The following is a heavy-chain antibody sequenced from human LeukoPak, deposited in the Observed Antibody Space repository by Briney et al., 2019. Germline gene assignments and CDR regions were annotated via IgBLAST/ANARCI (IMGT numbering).Heavy chain of an antibody. Sequence: ASVKVSCKASGYTFTSYYMHWVRQAPGQGLEWMGIINPSGGSTSYAQKFQGRVTMTRDMSTSTAYMELSSLRSEDTAVYYCARAQAAMVAFDIWGQGTMVTVSS. CDR2: INPSGGST. J-gene: IGHJ3*02. V-gene: IGHV1-46*01. D-gene: IGHD2-2*01. CDR3: ARAQAAMVAFDI. CDR1: GYTFTSYY.